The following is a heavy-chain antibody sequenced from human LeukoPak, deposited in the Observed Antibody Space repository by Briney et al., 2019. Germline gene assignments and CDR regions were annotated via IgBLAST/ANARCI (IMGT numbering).Heavy chain of an antibody. V-gene: IGHV3-48*03. Sequence: GGSLRLSCAASGFTFSSYEMNWVCQAPGKGLEWVSYISSSGSTIYYADSVKGRFTISRDNAKNSLYLQMNSLRAEDTAVYYCARVSLPSAEDDAFDIWGQGTMVTVSS. CDR1: GFTFSSYE. CDR3: ARVSLPSAEDDAFDI. D-gene: IGHD1-26*01. CDR2: ISSSGSTI. J-gene: IGHJ3*02.